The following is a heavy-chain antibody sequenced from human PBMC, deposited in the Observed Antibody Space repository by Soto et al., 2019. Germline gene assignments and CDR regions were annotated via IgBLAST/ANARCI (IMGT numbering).Heavy chain of an antibody. D-gene: IGHD3-10*01. CDR2: IYHSGIS. CDR3: ARDLTIGGFFDP. J-gene: IGHJ5*02. CDR1: GVSFTTYY. Sequence: SETLSLTXSVSGVSFTTYYWTWIRQAPGKGPEWIGYIYHSGISNYNPSLKSRVTMSVDTSKNQFFLKLTSVTAADTAVYYCARDLTIGGFFDPWGQGTLVTLSS. V-gene: IGHV4-59*01.